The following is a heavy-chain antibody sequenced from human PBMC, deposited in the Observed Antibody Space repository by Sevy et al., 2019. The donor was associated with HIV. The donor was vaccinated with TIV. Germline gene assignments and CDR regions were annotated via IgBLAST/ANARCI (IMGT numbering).Heavy chain of an antibody. CDR1: GFTFSSYS. V-gene: IGHV3-30*03. Sequence: GGSLRLSCAASGFTFSSYSMNWVRQAPGKGLEWVAVISYDGSNKYYADSVKGRFTISRDNSKNTLYLQMNSLRAEDTAVYYCARDISLLITRNLGFDPWGQGTLVTVSS. CDR3: ARDISLLITRNLGFDP. CDR2: ISYDGSNK. J-gene: IGHJ5*02. D-gene: IGHD3-3*01.